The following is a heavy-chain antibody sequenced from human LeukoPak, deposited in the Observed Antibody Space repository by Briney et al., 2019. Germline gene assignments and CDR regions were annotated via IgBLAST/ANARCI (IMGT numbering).Heavy chain of an antibody. CDR1: GFTFSTYW. CDR3: ARYYYDSSRGAY. V-gene: IGHV3-74*01. D-gene: IGHD3-22*01. Sequence: GGSLRLSCAASGFTFSTYWMHWVRQAPGKGLVWVSRIKSDGSSTSYADSVKGRFTISRDNARNTLFLQMNSLRAEDTAVYYCARYYYDSSRGAYWGQGTLVTVST. CDR2: IKSDGSST. J-gene: IGHJ4*02.